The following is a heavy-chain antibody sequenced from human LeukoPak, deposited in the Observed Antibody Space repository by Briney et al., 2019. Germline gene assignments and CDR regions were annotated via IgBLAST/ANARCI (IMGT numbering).Heavy chain of an antibody. CDR1: GGSISSSGYY. V-gene: IGHV4-39*01. CDR2: IYYSGST. J-gene: IGHJ4*02. Sequence: KPSETLSLTCTVSGGSISSSGYYWGWIRQPPGKGLEWIGSIYYSGSTYYNPSLKSRVTISVDTSKNQFSLKLSSVTAADTAVYYCARGSYDYGDYNWGQGTLVTVSS. D-gene: IGHD4-17*01. CDR3: ARGSYDYGDYN.